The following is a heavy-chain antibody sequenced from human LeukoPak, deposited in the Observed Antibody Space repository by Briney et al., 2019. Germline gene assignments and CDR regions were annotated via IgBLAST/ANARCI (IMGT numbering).Heavy chain of an antibody. CDR3: ARGFPPRIYYDSSGYYSYFFDY. CDR1: GYTFTGYY. Sequence: GASVKVSCKASGYTFTGYYMHWVRQAPGQGLEWMGWINPNSGGTNYAQKFQGRVTMTRDTSISTAYMELRSLRSDDTAMYYCARGFPPRIYYDSSGYYSYFFDYWGQGTLVTVSS. CDR2: INPNSGGT. D-gene: IGHD3-22*01. J-gene: IGHJ4*02. V-gene: IGHV1-2*02.